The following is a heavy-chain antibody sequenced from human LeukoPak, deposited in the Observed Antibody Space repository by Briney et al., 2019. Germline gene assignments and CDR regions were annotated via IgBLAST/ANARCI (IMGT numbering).Heavy chain of an antibody. D-gene: IGHD6-6*01. CDR2: IQQDGTDK. V-gene: IGHV3-7*05. Sequence: GGSLRLSCAASGFTFRSYWMNWVRQAPGKGLEWVASIQQDGTDKYYVDSVEGRFTISRDNAKNSLYLQMNSLRAEDTALYYCARRLVAYDAFDIWGQGTMVTVSS. J-gene: IGHJ3*02. CDR3: ARRLVAYDAFDI. CDR1: GFTFRSYW.